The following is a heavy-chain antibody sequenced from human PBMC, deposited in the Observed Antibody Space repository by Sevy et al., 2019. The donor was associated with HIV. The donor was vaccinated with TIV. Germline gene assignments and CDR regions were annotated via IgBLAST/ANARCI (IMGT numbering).Heavy chain of an antibody. J-gene: IGHJ5*02. CDR2: IYYNGHI. CDR1: DGSITSLY. V-gene: IGHV4-59*08. D-gene: IGHD1-26*01. Sequence: SETLSLTCTVSDGSITSLYWNWIRQPPGKGLEWIANIYYNGHINYNPSLKSRLTSTLDTSKNQFALWLSSVTAADTAMYYCAGGNAWGRGYPWGQGTLVTVSS. CDR3: AGGNAWGRGYP.